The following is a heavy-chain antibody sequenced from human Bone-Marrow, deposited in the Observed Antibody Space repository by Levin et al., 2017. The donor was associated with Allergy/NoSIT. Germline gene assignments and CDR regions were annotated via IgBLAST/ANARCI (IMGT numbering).Heavy chain of an antibody. CDR3: AKDPMWDRYNFDMDV. Sequence: GGSLRLSCTASGFTFNKYGLTWVRQAPGKGLEWVASIGGSGIDANYAYSVRGRFTITRDMNMIFLQMNRLRVEDTAVYYCAKDPMWDRYNFDMDVWGQGTSVIVSS. CDR2: IGGSGIDA. J-gene: IGHJ6*02. V-gene: IGHV3-23*01. CDR1: GFTFNKYG. D-gene: IGHD1-26*01.